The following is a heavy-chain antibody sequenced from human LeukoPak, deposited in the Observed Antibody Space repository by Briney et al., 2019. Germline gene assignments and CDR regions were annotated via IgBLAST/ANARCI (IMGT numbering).Heavy chain of an antibody. CDR1: GDSISSGPYY. CDR3: ARATSSPLVRGVIIPPPFFDP. Sequence: SQTLSLTRAVSGDSISSGPYYWAWIRQHPGKGLGWIGYIYYSGSTYYNPSLKSRVTISIDTSKNHFSLKLRSVTAADTAVYYCARATSSPLVRGVIIPPPFFDPWGQGTLVTVSS. V-gene: IGHV4-31*11. J-gene: IGHJ5*02. CDR2: IYYSGST. D-gene: IGHD3-10*01.